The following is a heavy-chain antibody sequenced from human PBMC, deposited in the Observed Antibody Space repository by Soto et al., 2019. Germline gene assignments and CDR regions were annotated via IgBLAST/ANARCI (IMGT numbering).Heavy chain of an antibody. CDR1: GFTFSDHY. D-gene: IGHD3-10*01. CDR2: SKNKADSYTT. Sequence: EVQLVESGGGLVQPGGYRRLSCAASGFTFSDHYMDWVRQAPGKGLEWVGRSKNKADSYTTEYAASVKGRFTISRDGSKNSLFLQMNSLKTEDTAVYYCTVWGSGNDFGAAWGQGILVTVSS. V-gene: IGHV3-72*01. J-gene: IGHJ4*02. CDR3: TVWGSGNDFGAA.